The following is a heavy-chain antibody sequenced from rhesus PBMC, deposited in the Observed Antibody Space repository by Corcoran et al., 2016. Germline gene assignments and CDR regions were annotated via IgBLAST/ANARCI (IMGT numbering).Heavy chain of an antibody. CDR2: IYGSSTST. CDR1: GGSIRDSYR. Sequence: QVQLQESGPGVVKPSETLSLTCAVSGGSIRDSYRWSWVHQPPGKGLEWIGYIYGSSTSTNYNASLTSRVTISKDTSKNQFSLKLSSVTAADTAVYYCAREIAAAGTGYWGQGVLVTVSS. CDR3: AREIAAAGTGY. V-gene: IGHV4S10*01. J-gene: IGHJ4*01. D-gene: IGHD6-31*01.